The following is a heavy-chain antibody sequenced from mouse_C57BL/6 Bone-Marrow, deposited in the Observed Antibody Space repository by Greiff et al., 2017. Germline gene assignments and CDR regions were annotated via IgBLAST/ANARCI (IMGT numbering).Heavy chain of an antibody. CDR3: ARFATVVVDY. CDR2: INTNNGGT. V-gene: IGHV1-26*01. J-gene: IGHJ2*01. D-gene: IGHD1-1*01. CDR1: GYTFTDYY. Sequence: EVQLQQSGPELVKPGASVKISCKASGYTFTDYYMTWVKQSHGKSLEWIGDINTNNGGTSYNQKFKGKATLTVDKSSSTAYMELRSLTSEDSAVYYCARFATVVVDYWGQGTTLTVSS.